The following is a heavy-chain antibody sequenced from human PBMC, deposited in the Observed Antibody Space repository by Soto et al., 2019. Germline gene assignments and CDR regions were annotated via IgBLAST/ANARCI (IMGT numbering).Heavy chain of an antibody. CDR2: IWYDGSNK. D-gene: IGHD6-6*01. V-gene: IGHV3-33*01. CDR3: RATSDDAFDI. Sequence: QVQLVESGGGVVQPGRSLRLSCVASGFTFSSYGMHWVRQAPGKGLEWVAVIWYDGSNKYYGDSVKGRFTISRDNSKNALYLQMNRLTADDTAVYYCRATSDDAFDIWGPGTMVTVSS. CDR1: GFTFSSYG. J-gene: IGHJ3*02.